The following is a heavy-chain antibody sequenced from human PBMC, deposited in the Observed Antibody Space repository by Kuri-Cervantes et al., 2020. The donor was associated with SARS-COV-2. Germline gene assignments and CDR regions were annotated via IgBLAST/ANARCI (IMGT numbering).Heavy chain of an antibody. CDR1: GESFSGYY. V-gene: IGHV4-34*01. CDR3: ARARPDFWSGYYPAYFDY. Sequence: ESLKISCAVYGESFSGYYWSWIRQPPGKGLEWIGEINHSGSTNYNPSLKSRVTISVDTSKNQFSLKLSSVTAADTAVYYCARARPDFWSGYYPAYFDYWGQGTLVTVSS. D-gene: IGHD3-3*01. J-gene: IGHJ4*02. CDR2: INHSGST.